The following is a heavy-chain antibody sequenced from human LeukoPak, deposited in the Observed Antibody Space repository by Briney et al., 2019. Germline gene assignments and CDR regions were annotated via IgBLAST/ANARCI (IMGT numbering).Heavy chain of an antibody. V-gene: IGHV4-61*02. CDR1: GGSISSGSYY. CDR3: ARAYYDFWSGYSVDV. Sequence: PSETLSLTCTVSGGSISSGSYYWSWIRQPAGKGLEWIGRIYTSGSTNYNPSLKSRVTISVDTSKNQFSLKLSSVTAADTAVYYCARAYYDFWSGYSVDVWGKGTTVTASS. J-gene: IGHJ6*04. D-gene: IGHD3-3*01. CDR2: IYTSGST.